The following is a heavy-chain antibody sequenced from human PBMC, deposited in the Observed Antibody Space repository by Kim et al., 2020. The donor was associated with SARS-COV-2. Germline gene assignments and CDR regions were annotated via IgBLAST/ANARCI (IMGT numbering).Heavy chain of an antibody. Sequence: SETLSLTCNVSGASIDSGGHYWTWIRQFPGKGLEWIGNIHHSGSTNYNPTLKTRLTITKDPSKSQFSLQLTPVTAADTAVYFCAQDRHYYDEINDIYVAEYFQHWGLGTLVTVSS. D-gene: IGHD3-16*01. J-gene: IGHJ1*01. CDR1: GASIDSGGHY. CDR3: AQDRHYYDEINDIYVAEYFQH. V-gene: IGHV4-31*03. CDR2: IHHSGST.